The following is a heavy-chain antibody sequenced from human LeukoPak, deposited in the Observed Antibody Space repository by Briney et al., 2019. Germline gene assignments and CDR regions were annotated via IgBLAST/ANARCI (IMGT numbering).Heavy chain of an antibody. J-gene: IGHJ4*02. V-gene: IGHV3-21*06. CDR3: ARAPIGYYFDY. Sequence: GGSLRLSCAASGFSFSSYRMNWVRQAPGKGLEWVSSVSNSGGYIHYADSVKGRFTISRDNSKNSLYLQMNSLRAEDTAVYYCARAPIGYYFDYWGQGTLVTVSS. CDR1: GFSFSSYR. CDR2: VSNSGGYI.